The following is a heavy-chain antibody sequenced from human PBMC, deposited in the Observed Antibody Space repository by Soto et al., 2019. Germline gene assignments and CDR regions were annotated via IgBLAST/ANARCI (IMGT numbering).Heavy chain of an antibody. J-gene: IGHJ3*02. CDR1: GGSISSGGYY. Sequence: SETLSLTCTVSGGSISSGGYYWSWIRQHPGKGLEWIGYIYYSGSTYYNPSLKSRVTISVDTSKNQFSLKLSSVTAADTAVYYCARHPYCSSTSCKVRAFDIWGQGTMVTVSS. CDR2: IYYSGST. V-gene: IGHV4-31*03. D-gene: IGHD2-2*01. CDR3: ARHPYCSSTSCKVRAFDI.